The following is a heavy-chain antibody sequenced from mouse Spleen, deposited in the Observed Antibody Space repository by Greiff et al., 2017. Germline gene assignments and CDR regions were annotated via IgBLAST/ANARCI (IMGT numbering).Heavy chain of an antibody. CDR2: ISSGSSTI. D-gene: IGHD2-14*01. CDR3: ARSDRYDGKAWFAY. Sequence: EVKVEESGGGLVQPGGSRKLSCAASGFTFSSFGMHWVRQAPEKGLEWVAYISSGSSTIYYADTVKGRFTISRDNPKNTLFLQMTSLRSEDTAMYYCARSDRYDGKAWFAYWGQGTLVTVSA. J-gene: IGHJ3*01. V-gene: IGHV5-17*02. CDR1: GFTFSSFG.